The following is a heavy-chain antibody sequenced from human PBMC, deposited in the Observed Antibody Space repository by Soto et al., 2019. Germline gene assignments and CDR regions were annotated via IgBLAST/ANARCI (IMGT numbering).Heavy chain of an antibody. J-gene: IGHJ4*02. CDR1: GGSISSGGYY. V-gene: IGHV4-31*03. CDR3: ARDRGDGYNLGFDY. CDR2: INYSGCT. D-gene: IGHD5-12*01. Sequence: QAQLQESGPGLVKPSQTLSLTCTVSGGSISSGGYYWSWIGLHPGKGLEWIGYINYSGCTYFKPSFKSRVTISVDTSKNQFSLKPSSVTAADTAVYYCARDRGDGYNLGFDYWGQGTLVTVSS.